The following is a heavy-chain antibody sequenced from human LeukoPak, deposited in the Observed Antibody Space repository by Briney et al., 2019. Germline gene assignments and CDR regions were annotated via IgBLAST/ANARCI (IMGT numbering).Heavy chain of an antibody. V-gene: IGHV3-48*01. J-gene: IGHJ4*02. D-gene: IGHD3-10*01. CDR3: AKNIGGLDY. CDR1: GFTFSSYS. Sequence: PGGSLRLSCAASGFTFSSYSMNWVRQAPGKGLEWVSYISSSSTIYYADSVKGRFTISRDNSKNTLYLQMNSLRGEDTAVYYCAKNIGGLDYWGQGTLVTVSS. CDR2: ISSSSTI.